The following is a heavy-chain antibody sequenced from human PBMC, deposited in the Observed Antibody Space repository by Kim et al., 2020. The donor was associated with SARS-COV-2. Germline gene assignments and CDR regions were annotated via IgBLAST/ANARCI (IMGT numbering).Heavy chain of an antibody. V-gene: IGHV4-39*01. CDR1: GGSITSSSYR. CDR2: VSYSGST. CDR3: TRSNVPPFDD. Sequence: SETLSLTCTVSGGSITSSSYRWGWIRQPPGRGLEWIGYVSYSGSTYYNPSLKSRLTISVDRSKSQFFLNLTSVTAADTALYFCTRSNVPPFDDWGQG. J-gene: IGHJ4*02.